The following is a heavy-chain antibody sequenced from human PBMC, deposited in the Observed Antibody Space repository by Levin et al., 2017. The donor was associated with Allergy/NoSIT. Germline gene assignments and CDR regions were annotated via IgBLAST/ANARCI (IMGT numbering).Heavy chain of an antibody. CDR1: GGTFSSYP. V-gene: IGHV1-69*04. CDR3: AREGLSGQWLAISRGGENYFDY. CDR2: IIPILGIA. Sequence: SVKVSCKASGGTFSSYPISWVRQAPGQGLEWMGRIIPILGIANYAQKFQGRVTITADKSTSTAYMELSSLRSEDTAVYYCAREGLSGQWLAISRGGENYFDYWGQGTLVTVSS. D-gene: IGHD6-19*01. J-gene: IGHJ4*02.